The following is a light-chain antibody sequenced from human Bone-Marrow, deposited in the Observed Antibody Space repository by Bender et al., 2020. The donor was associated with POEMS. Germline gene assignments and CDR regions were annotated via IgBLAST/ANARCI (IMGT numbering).Light chain of an antibody. CDR3: TSYSDSASANWL. Sequence: QSALTQPASVSGSPGQSITISCTGTSSDVGAYDLVSWYQQYPGKAPKLIIYEGSRRPSGVPDRFSGSKSGNTASLTVSRLQAEDEADYYCTSYSDSASANWLFGGGTKLTVL. J-gene: IGLJ3*02. V-gene: IGLV2-14*02. CDR2: EGS. CDR1: SSDVGAYDL.